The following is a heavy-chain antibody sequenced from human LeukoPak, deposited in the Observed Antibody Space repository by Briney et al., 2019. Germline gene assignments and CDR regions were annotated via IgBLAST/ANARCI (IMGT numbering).Heavy chain of an antibody. CDR2: ISYDGSNK. CDR3: AKDPAMIAHPRWFDP. Sequence: PGGSLRLSCAASGFTFSSYAMHWVRQAPGKGLEWVAVISYDGSNKYYADSVKGRFTISRDNAKNSLYLQMNSLRAEDTAVYYGAKDPAMIAHPRWFDPWGQGTLVTVSS. V-gene: IGHV3-30-3*01. D-gene: IGHD3-22*01. CDR1: GFTFSSYA. J-gene: IGHJ5*02.